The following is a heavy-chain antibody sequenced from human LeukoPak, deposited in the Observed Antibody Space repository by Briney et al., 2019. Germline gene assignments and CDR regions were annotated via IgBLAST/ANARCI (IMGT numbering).Heavy chain of an antibody. D-gene: IGHD5-18*01. CDR2: IYSGGST. J-gene: IGHJ4*02. V-gene: IGHV3-53*01. CDR1: GFTFSSNY. CDR3: ASSGYSYAPEFGYVDY. Sequence: GGSLRLSCAASGFTFSSNYMSWVRQAPGKGLEWVSVIYSGGSTYYADSVKGRFTISRDNSKNTLYLQMNSLRAEDTAVYYCASSGYSYAPEFGYVDYWGQGTLVTVSS.